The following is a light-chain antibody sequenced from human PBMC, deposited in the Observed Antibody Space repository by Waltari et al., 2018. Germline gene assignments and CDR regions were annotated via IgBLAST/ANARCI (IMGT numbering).Light chain of an antibody. CDR3: HSRDTISTRV. CDR1: LLRRFS. J-gene: IGLJ3*02. V-gene: IGLV3-19*01. Sequence: SSDLTQDPAVSLALGPTVRLTCQGDLLRRFSASCYQQRPGQAPRLVLYGQDNRPSGIPDRFSGSTSGDTASLTITGAQAEDEADYYCHSRDTISTRVFGGGTRLTV. CDR2: GQD.